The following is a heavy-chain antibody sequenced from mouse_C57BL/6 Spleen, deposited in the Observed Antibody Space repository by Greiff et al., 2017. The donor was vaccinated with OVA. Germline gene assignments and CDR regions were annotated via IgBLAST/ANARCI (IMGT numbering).Heavy chain of an antibody. CDR3: ARDPGSSYEGTGFAY. Sequence: VQLQQPGPELVKPGASVKLSCKASGYTFTSYWMHWVKQRPGQGLEWIGNINPSNGGTNYNEKFKSKATLTVDKSSSTAYMQLSSLTSEDSAVYYCARDPGSSYEGTGFAYWGQGTLVTVSA. D-gene: IGHD1-1*01. V-gene: IGHV1-53*01. CDR1: GYTFTSYW. J-gene: IGHJ3*01. CDR2: INPSNGGT.